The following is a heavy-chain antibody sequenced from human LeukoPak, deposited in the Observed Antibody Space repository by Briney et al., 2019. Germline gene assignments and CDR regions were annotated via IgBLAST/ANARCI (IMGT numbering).Heavy chain of an antibody. CDR2: IYTSGST. Sequence: PSETLSLTCTVSGGSISSGSYYWSWIRQPAGKGLEWIGRIYTSGSTNYNPSLKSRVTISVDTSKNQFSLKLSSVTAADTAVYYCARASGGYYNADFDYWGQGTLVTVSS. V-gene: IGHV4-61*02. CDR3: ARASGGYYNADFDY. CDR1: GGSISSGSYY. J-gene: IGHJ4*02. D-gene: IGHD3-10*01.